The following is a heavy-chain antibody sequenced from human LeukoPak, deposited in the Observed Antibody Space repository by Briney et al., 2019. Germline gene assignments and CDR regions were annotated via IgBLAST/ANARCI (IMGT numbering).Heavy chain of an antibody. CDR3: ARDPDSTVSSGGPFDV. D-gene: IGHD3-10*01. CDR1: GFTFSSHW. J-gene: IGHJ3*01. CDR2: IKTDGSEK. V-gene: IGHV3-7*01. Sequence: GGSLRLSCAASGFTFSSHWMSWVRQAPGKGLEWVANIKTDGSEKYYVDSVKGRFTISRDNAKNSLYLQMNSLRAEDTAVYYCARDPDSTVSSGGPFDVWGQGTMVTVSS.